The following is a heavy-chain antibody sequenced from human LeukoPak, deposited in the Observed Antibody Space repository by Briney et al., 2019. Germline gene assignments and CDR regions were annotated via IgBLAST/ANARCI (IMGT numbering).Heavy chain of an antibody. Sequence: PGGSLRLSCAASGFTFDEYTMHWVRQAPGNGLEWVSGISWNGGSLGYADSVKGRFTVSRDDAKNCLYLQMNSLRPEDTAFYYCAKGGSTANFDYWGQGALVTVSS. V-gene: IGHV3-9*01. J-gene: IGHJ4*02. CDR3: AKGGSTANFDY. CDR2: ISWNGGSL. D-gene: IGHD5-18*01. CDR1: GFTFDEYT.